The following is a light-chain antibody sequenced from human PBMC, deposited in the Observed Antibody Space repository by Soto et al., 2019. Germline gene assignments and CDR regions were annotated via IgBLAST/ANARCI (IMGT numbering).Light chain of an antibody. CDR2: GAS. Sequence: EIVLTQSPGTLSLSPGERATLSCRASQSVSSSYLAWYQHKPGQAPRLLIYGASSRATGIPDRFSGSGSGTDFTLTISRQETEEFAVYYCQQYGSSPHSFGQGTKLEIK. V-gene: IGKV3-20*01. J-gene: IGKJ2*01. CDR1: QSVSSSY. CDR3: QQYGSSPHS.